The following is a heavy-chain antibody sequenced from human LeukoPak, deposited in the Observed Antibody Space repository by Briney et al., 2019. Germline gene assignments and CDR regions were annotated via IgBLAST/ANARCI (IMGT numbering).Heavy chain of an antibody. V-gene: IGHV1-46*01. CDR2: ISPNGGTT. CDR3: ARGYCTNGVCRTFDI. CDR1: GGTFSSYA. J-gene: IGHJ4*02. Sequence: GSSVKVSCKASGGTFSSYAISWVRQAPGQGLEWMGIISPNGGTTNYAQKFQDRVTMTRDTSTSTVYMELSSLRSEDTAVYYCARGYCTNGVCRTFDIWGQGTLVTVSS. D-gene: IGHD2-8*01.